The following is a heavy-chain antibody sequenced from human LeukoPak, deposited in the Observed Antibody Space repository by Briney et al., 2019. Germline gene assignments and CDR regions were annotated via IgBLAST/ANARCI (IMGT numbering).Heavy chain of an antibody. Sequence: ASETLSLTCAVYGGSFSSYYWSWIRQPPGKGLEWVGRIKSKIDGGTTDYVAPVKGRFTISRDDSKNTLFLQMNSLKTEDTAVYYCTTDFDPWGQGTLVTVSS. CDR3: TTDFDP. V-gene: IGHV3-15*01. CDR2: IKSKIDGGTT. CDR1: GGSFSSYY. J-gene: IGHJ5*02.